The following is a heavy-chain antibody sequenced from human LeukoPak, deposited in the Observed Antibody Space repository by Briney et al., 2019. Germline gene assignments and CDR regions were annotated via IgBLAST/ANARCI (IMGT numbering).Heavy chain of an antibody. V-gene: IGHV4-59*01. CDR2: IYYSGST. CDR1: GGSNSRYY. CDR3: ARVARAHHQGYYYYMDV. J-gene: IGHJ6*03. Sequence: SESLSLTCTVSGGSNSRYYWSWIRQPPGKGLEWLGYIYYSGSTNYNPSLKSRVTISVDTSKNQFSLKLSSVTAADTAVYYCARVARAHHQGYYYYMDVWGKGTTATVS.